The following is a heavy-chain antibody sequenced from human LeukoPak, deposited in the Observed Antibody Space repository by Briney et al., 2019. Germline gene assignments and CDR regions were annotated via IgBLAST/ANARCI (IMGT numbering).Heavy chain of an antibody. Sequence: GGSLRLSCAASGFTFSSYGMHWVRQAPGKGLEWVAVISYDGSNKYYADSVKGRFTISRDNSKSTLYLQMNSLRAEDTAVYYCAKLAAMVTPDYWGQGTLVTVSS. V-gene: IGHV3-30*18. CDR3: AKLAAMVTPDY. CDR1: GFTFSSYG. D-gene: IGHD5-18*01. CDR2: ISYDGSNK. J-gene: IGHJ4*02.